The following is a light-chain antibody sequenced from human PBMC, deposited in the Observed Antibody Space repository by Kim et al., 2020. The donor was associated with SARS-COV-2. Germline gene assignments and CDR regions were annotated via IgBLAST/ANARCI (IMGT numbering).Light chain of an antibody. V-gene: IGLV3-1*01. Sequence: VTPGQTASITCSGDKLEYKYACWYQQKAGQSPVLVIYQDSKRPSGIPERFSGSNSGNTATLTISGTQAMDEADYYCQAWDSSTAVFGGGTQLTVL. CDR2: QDS. CDR3: QAWDSSTAV. CDR1: KLEYKY. J-gene: IGLJ3*02.